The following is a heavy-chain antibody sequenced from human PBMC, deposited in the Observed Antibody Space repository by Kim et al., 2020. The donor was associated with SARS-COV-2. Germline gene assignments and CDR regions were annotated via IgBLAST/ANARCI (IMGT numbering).Heavy chain of an antibody. Sequence: GSLRLSCAASGFTVSSNYMSWVRQAPGKGLEWVSVIYSGGSTYYADSVKGRFTISRDNSKNTLYLQMNSLRAEDTAVYYCARDLPYYYGSGSFFYWGQG. J-gene: IGHJ4*02. CDR1: GFTVSSNY. CDR2: IYSGGST. V-gene: IGHV3-66*01. D-gene: IGHD3-10*01. CDR3: ARDLPYYYGSGSFFY.